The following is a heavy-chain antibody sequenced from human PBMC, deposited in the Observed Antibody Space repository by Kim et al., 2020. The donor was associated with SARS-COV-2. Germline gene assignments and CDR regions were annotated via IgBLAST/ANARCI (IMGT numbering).Heavy chain of an antibody. J-gene: IGHJ3*02. V-gene: IGHV4-59*08. CDR3: ARHNYVWGCYPHGAFDI. D-gene: IGHD3-16*02. Sequence: LKSRVTISVDTSKNQFSLKLSSVTAADTAVYYCARHNYVWGCYPHGAFDIWGQGTMVTVSS.